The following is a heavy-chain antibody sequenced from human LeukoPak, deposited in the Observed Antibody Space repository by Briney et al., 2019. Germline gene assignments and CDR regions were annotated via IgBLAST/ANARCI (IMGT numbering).Heavy chain of an antibody. V-gene: IGHV3-21*01. D-gene: IGHD5-12*01. CDR2: ISSSSSYI. Sequence: GGSLRLSCAASGFTFSSNSMNWDRQAQGKGLGWVSSISSSSSYIYYADSVKGRFTISRDNAKNSLYLQMNSLRAEDTAVYYCAWSSGYDLGGIDYWGQGTLVTVSS. CDR3: AWSSGYDLGGIDY. J-gene: IGHJ4*02. CDR1: GFTFSSNS.